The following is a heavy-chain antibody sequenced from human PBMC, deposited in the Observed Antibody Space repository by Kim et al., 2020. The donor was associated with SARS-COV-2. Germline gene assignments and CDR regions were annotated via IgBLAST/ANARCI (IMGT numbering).Heavy chain of an antibody. V-gene: IGHV1-3*01. CDR2: INAGNGNT. Sequence: ASVKVSCKASGYTFTSYAMHWVRQAPGQRLEWMGWINAGNGNTKYSQKLQGRVTITRDTSASTAYMELSSLRSEDTAVYYCARGPLCCSSTSCYYCNEDPLDIWGQGTMVTVSS. D-gene: IGHD2-2*01. CDR3: ARGPLCCSSTSCYYCNEDPLDI. J-gene: IGHJ3*02. CDR1: GYTFTSYA.